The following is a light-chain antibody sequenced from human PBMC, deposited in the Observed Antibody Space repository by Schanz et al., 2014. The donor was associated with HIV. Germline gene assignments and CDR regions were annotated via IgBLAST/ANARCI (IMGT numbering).Light chain of an antibody. J-gene: IGKJ4*01. V-gene: IGKV3-20*01. CDR3: QQYGPSAPALT. Sequence: ETVLTQSPGTLSLSPGEEATLSCRASQTVSTDYFTWYQQKPGQAPRLLIYGASNRATGIPDRFSGSGSGKDFTLTISRLEPEDSAVYYCQQYGPSAPALTFGGGTKVEIK. CDR2: GAS. CDR1: QTVSTDY.